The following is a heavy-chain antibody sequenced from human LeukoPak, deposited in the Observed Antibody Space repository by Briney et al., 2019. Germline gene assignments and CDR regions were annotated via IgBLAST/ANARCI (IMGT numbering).Heavy chain of an antibody. D-gene: IGHD4-23*01. CDR2: IRSKAYGGTT. V-gene: IGHV3-49*03. Sequence: GGSLRLSCTASGFTFGDYAMSWFRQAPGKGLEWVGFIRSKAYGGTTEYAASVKGRFTISRDDSKSIAYLQMNSPKTEDTAVYYCTRVKPGGQPFDYWGQGTLVTVSS. J-gene: IGHJ4*02. CDR1: GFTFGDYA. CDR3: TRVKPGGQPFDY.